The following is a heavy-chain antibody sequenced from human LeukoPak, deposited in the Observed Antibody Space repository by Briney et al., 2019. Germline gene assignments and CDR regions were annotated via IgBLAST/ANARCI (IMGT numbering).Heavy chain of an antibody. J-gene: IGHJ6*03. CDR3: ARDCCYTAVYYYYYYMDV. Sequence: PGGSLRLSCAASGFTFSSYAMHWVRQAPGKGLEWGAVISYDGSNKYYADSVKGRFTISRDNSKNTLYLQMNSLRAEDSAVYYCARDCCYTAVYYYYYYMDVWGKGTTVTVSS. CDR1: GFTFSSYA. D-gene: IGHD2-2*02. V-gene: IGHV3-30*01. CDR2: ISYDGSNK.